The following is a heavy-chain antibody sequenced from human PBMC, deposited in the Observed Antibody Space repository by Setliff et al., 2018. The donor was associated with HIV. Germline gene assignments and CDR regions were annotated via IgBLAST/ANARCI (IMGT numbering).Heavy chain of an antibody. J-gene: IGHJ6*02. CDR3: AKTLPTLYPPHDYYFAMDV. Sequence: GGSLRLSCAPSGFTFGSYAMSWVRQAPGKGLEWVSVISGCGDSTFYADSLKGRFTISRDNSKDTLYLQMNSLRAEDTAVYYCAKTLPTLYPPHDYYFAMDVWGQGTTVTVSS. CDR1: GFTFGSYA. V-gene: IGHV3-23*01. CDR2: ISGCGDST. D-gene: IGHD2-15*01.